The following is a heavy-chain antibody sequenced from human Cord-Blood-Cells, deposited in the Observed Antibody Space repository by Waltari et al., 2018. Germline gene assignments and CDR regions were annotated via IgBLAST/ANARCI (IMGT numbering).Heavy chain of an antibody. CDR2: INPNRGGT. CDR1: GYTFTGYS. D-gene: IGHD1-1*01. CDR3: ASMEFDY. V-gene: IGHV1-2*02. J-gene: IGHJ4*02. Sequence: QVQLVQSGAEVTKPGASVKVPCKASGYTFTGYSMHWVRQAPGQGLEWLGWINPNRGGTNYAQKFQGRVTMTRDTSISTAYMELSRLRSDDTAVYYCASMEFDYWGQGTLVTVSS.